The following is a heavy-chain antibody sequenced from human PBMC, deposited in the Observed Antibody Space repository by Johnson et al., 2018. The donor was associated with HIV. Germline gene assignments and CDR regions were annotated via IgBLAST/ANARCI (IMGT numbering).Heavy chain of an antibody. V-gene: IGHV3-30*04. CDR3: ARGRLISMIVSAGAFDI. D-gene: IGHD3-22*01. CDR2: TSYQGSNK. CDR1: GFTFSSYA. J-gene: IGHJ3*02. Sequence: QVQLVESGGGLVQPGGSLRLSCAASGFTFSSYAMHWVRQAPGKGLEWVAVTSYQGSNKYYADSVKGRFTISRDNAKNSLYLQMNSLRAEDTALYYCARGRLISMIVSAGAFDIWGQGTMVTVSS.